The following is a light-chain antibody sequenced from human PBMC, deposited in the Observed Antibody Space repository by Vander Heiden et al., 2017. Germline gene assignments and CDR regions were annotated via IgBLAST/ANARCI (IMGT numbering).Light chain of an antibody. CDR2: EVS. J-gene: IGLJ1*01. CDR1: SSDIGDHDH. Sequence: SPLTPPASVSGSPAQSITIYCTGTSSDIGDHDHVSWYQQHPGKVPKVSIYEVSKRPSGVSNRFSGSKSGNTASLTISGLQAEDDADYYCCSYTRSSTLVFGTGTKVTAL. CDR3: CSYTRSSTLV. V-gene: IGLV2-14*01.